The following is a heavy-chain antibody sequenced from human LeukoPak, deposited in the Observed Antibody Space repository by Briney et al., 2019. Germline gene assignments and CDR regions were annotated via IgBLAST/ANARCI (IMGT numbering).Heavy chain of an antibody. J-gene: IGHJ4*02. V-gene: IGHV3-64*01. Sequence: GGSLRLSCAASGFTFSSYPLYWVRQAPGKGLEYVSGISSDGGDTSYTNSVKGRFTISRDNSKNTLYLQMGSLRPEDMAVYYCARGDHDSSAYYADYWGQGTLVTVSS. CDR1: GFTFSSYP. CDR3: ARGDHDSSAYYADY. D-gene: IGHD3-22*01. CDR2: ISSDGGDT.